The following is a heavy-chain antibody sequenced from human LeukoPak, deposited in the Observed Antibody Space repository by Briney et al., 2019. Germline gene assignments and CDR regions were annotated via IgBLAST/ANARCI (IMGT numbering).Heavy chain of an antibody. J-gene: IGHJ5*02. CDR2: IYHTGNT. Sequence: SETLSLTCSVSGSSISSGYYWGWIRQPPGKGLEWIGTIYHTGNTYYNPSLKSRVTMSVDTSRNQFSLKLSSVTAADTAVYYCARGHYGDYEGRDSWFDPWGQGTLVTVSS. CDR3: ARGHYGDYEGRDSWFDP. V-gene: IGHV4-38-2*02. D-gene: IGHD4-17*01. CDR1: GSSISSGYY.